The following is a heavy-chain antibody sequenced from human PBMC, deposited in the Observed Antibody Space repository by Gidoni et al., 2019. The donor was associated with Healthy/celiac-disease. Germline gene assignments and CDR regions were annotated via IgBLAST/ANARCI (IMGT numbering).Heavy chain of an antibody. Sequence: QVQLVQSGAEVKKPGASVKVSCKASGYTFTSYVLSWVRQAPGPGLEWMGWFSAYNGNTNYAQKLQGRVTMTTDTSTSTAYMELRSLRSDDTAVYYCARDPSLWFGERGANWFDPWGQGTLVTVSS. V-gene: IGHV1-18*01. D-gene: IGHD3-10*01. CDR2: FSAYNGNT. CDR1: GYTFTSYV. J-gene: IGHJ5*02. CDR3: ARDPSLWFGERGANWFDP.